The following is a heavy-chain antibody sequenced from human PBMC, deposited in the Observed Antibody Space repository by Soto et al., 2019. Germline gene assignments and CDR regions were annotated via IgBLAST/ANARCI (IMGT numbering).Heavy chain of an antibody. V-gene: IGHV3-23*01. D-gene: IGHD3-3*01. CDR3: APRLTIFGIVKLRTWFDP. Sequence: PGGSLRLSCTASGLTFSTFAMSWVRQSPGKGLEWVSTISVNGGATFYADSVKGRFTISRDNSKKTLYLQMNGLRAEDTAVYYCAPRLTIFGIVKLRTWFDPWGQGTLVTVSS. CDR2: ISVNGGAT. J-gene: IGHJ5*02. CDR1: GLTFSTFA.